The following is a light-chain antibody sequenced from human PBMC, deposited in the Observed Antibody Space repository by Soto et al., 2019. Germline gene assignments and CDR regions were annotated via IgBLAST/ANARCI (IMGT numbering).Light chain of an antibody. V-gene: IGLV2-14*01. CDR1: NSDVGGYNY. CDR3: SSYTTSNTRQIV. Sequence: HSALNQPAYVSGSPGESLTISCTGTNSDVGGYNYVSWYQQHPGKAPKFMIYDVSSRPSGVSDRFSGSKSGNTASLTISGLQAEDEADYYCSSYTTSNTRQIVFGTGTKVTVL. J-gene: IGLJ1*01. CDR2: DVS.